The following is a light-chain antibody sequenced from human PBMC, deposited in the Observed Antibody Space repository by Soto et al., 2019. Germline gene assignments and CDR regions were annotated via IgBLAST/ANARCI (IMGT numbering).Light chain of an antibody. J-gene: IGLJ1*01. CDR2: GNS. V-gene: IGLV1-40*01. Sequence: SVLTQPPSVSGAPGQRVTISCTGSSSNIGAGYDVHWYQQLPGTAPKLLIYGNSNRPSGVPDRFSGSKSGTSASLAITGLQAEDEADYYCQSYDSRDVFGTGTKVT. CDR1: SSNIGAGYD. CDR3: QSYDSRDV.